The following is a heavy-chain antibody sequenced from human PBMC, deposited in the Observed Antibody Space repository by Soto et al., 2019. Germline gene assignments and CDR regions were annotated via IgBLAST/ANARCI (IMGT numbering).Heavy chain of an antibody. CDR1: GGSISSGGDY. CDR3: ARVRDYGIDY. V-gene: IGHV4-31*03. CDR2: IYYSGST. J-gene: IGHJ4*02. Sequence: TLSRTCTVSGGSISSGGDYWSWIRQHPGKGLEWIGYIYYSGSTYYNPSLKSRVTISVDTSKNQFSLKLSSVTAADTAVYYCARVRDYGIDYWGQGTLVTVSS. D-gene: IGHD4-17*01.